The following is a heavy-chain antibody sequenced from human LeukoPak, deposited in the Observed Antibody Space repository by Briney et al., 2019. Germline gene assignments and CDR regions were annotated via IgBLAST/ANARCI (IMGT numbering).Heavy chain of an antibody. Sequence: SETLSLTCAVSGGSFSGTYLSWLRQPPGKGLEWIGQINHGGSTNHNPSLKNRVTISGHSSPNQISLEMTSVAAADTAVYYCARGLHNGGSESTYNGGWYYFDSWGQGTLVTVST. J-gene: IGHJ4*02. V-gene: IGHV4-34*01. CDR3: ARGLHNGGSESTYNGGWYYFDS. CDR2: INHGGST. D-gene: IGHD3-10*01. CDR1: GGSFSGTY.